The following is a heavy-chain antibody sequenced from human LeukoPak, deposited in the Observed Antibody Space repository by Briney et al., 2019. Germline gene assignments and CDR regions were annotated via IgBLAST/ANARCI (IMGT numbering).Heavy chain of an antibody. J-gene: IGHJ4*02. Sequence: GGSLKLSCAASGFTFSSYAMSGVRQAPGKGLEWVSAISGSDGSTYYADSVKGRFTISRDNSKNTLYLQMNSLRAEDTAVYYCAKDSRSITMIVVVIMTGYFDYWGQGTLVAVSS. CDR3: AKDSRSITMIVVVIMTGYFDY. V-gene: IGHV3-23*01. CDR2: ISGSDGST. CDR1: GFTFSSYA. D-gene: IGHD3-22*01.